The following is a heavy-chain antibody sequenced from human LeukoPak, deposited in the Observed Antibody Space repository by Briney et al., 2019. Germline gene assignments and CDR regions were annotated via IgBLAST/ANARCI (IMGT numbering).Heavy chain of an antibody. J-gene: IGHJ5*02. CDR3: ARVIQADGYSETNWFDP. Sequence: SETLSLTCTVSGGSISSYYWSWIRQPPGKGLEWIGYIYYSGSTNYSPSLKSRVTISVDTSKNQFSLKLSSVTAADTAVYYCARVIQADGYSETNWFDPWGQGTLVTVSS. D-gene: IGHD5-24*01. CDR2: IYYSGST. CDR1: GGSISSYY. V-gene: IGHV4-59*01.